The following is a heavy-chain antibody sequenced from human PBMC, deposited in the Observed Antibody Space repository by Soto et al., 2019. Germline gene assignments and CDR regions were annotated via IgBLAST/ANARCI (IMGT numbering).Heavy chain of an antibody. V-gene: IGHV4-39*01. Sequence: PSETLSLTCTFSGGSLSSSSYYWSRIRQPPGKGLERIGSIYYSGSTYYNPSLKSRVTISVDTSKNQFSLKLSSVTAADTAVYYCARHYYDSSGYYYLNYYYYGMDVWGQGTTVTVSS. CDR2: IYYSGST. CDR3: ARHYYDSSGYYYLNYYYYGMDV. CDR1: GGSLSSSSYY. D-gene: IGHD3-22*01. J-gene: IGHJ6*02.